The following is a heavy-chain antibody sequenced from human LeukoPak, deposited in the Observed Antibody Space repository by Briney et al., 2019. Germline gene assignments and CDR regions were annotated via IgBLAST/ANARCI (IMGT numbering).Heavy chain of an antibody. J-gene: IGHJ4*02. D-gene: IGHD3-22*01. CDR1: GFTFSSYG. Sequence: GGSLRLSCAASGFTFSSYGMHWVRQAPGKGLEWVAVISYDGSNKYYADSVKGRFTISRDNSKNTLYLRMNSLRAEDTAVYYCTKWEDYYDSSGYRDWGQGTLVTVSS. CDR3: TKWEDYYDSSGYRD. V-gene: IGHV3-30*18. CDR2: ISYDGSNK.